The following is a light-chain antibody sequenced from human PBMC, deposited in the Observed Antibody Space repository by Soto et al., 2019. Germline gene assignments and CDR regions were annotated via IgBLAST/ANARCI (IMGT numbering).Light chain of an antibody. CDR3: QQYGSSPRT. Sequence: EIVLTQSPGTLSLSPGDRATLSCRASQSVSSYLAWYQQKPGQAPRLLIFGVSSRATGIPDRFSGSGSRTDFTLTISRLEPEDFAVYYCQQYGSSPRTFGQGTKVEVK. V-gene: IGKV3-20*01. CDR1: QSVSSY. CDR2: GVS. J-gene: IGKJ1*01.